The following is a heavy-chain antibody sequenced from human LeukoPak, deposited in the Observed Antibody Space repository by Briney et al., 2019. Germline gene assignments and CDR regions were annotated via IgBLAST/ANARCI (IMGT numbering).Heavy chain of an antibody. D-gene: IGHD2-15*01. J-gene: IGHJ4*02. CDR1: GVSISSSSYY. Sequence: SETLSFTCTVSGVSISSSSYYWGWIRQPPGKGLEWIGSIFYSGSTYYNPSLKSRVTISVDTSKNQFSLKLSSVTAADTAVYYCARHCSGVSCPSHPLDYWGQGTLVTVSS. CDR2: IFYSGST. V-gene: IGHV4-39*01. CDR3: ARHCSGVSCPSHPLDY.